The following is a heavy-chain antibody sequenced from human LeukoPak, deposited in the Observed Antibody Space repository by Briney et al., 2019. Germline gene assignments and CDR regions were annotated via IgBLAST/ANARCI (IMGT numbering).Heavy chain of an antibody. CDR1: GGSISSYY. CDR2: IYYSGST. V-gene: IGHV4-59*08. CDR3: ARHFQNYYGSGSDAFDI. D-gene: IGHD3-10*01. Sequence: SETLSLTCTVSGGSISSYYWSWIRQPPGKGLEWIGYIYYSGSTNYNPSLKSRVTISVDTSKNQFSLKLSSVTAADTAVYYCARHFQNYYGSGSDAFDIWGQGTMVTVSS. J-gene: IGHJ3*02.